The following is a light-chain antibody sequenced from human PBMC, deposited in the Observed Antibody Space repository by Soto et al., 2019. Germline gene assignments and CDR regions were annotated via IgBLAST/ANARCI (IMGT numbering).Light chain of an antibody. CDR1: QSISSY. J-gene: IGKJ5*01. CDR3: QQSYSTLTT. V-gene: IGKV1-39*01. Sequence: QSPSSLSASVGDRVTITCRASQSISSYLNWYQQKPGKAPKLLIYAASSLQSGVPSRFSGSGSGTDFTLTISSLQPEDFATYYCQQSYSTLTTFGQGTRLEI. CDR2: AAS.